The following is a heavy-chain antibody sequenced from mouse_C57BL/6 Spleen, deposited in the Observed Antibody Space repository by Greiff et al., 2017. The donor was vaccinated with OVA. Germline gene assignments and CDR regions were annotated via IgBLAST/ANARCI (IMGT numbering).Heavy chain of an antibody. D-gene: IGHD3-2*02. CDR2: IYPGSGST. Sequence: QVQLQQPGAELVKPGASVKMSCKASGYTFTSYWITWVKQRPGQGLEWIGDIYPGSGSTNYNEKFKSKATLTVDKSSSTAYMQLSSLTSEDSAVYYCARQGSGYYAMDYWGQGTSVTVSS. V-gene: IGHV1-55*01. J-gene: IGHJ4*01. CDR3: ARQGSGYYAMDY. CDR1: GYTFTSYW.